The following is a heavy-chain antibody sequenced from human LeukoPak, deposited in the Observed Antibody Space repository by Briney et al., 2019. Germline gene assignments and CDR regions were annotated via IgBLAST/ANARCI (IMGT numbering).Heavy chain of an antibody. Sequence: GGSLRLSCAAPGFTFSDYYMSWIRQAPGKGLEWVSYISSSGSTIYYADSVKGRFTISRDNAKNSLYLQMNSLRAEDTAVYYCARDSGIGSTEYYFDYWGQGTLVTVSS. CDR1: GFTFSDYY. CDR3: ARDSGIGSTEYYFDY. V-gene: IGHV3-11*04. CDR2: ISSSGSTI. J-gene: IGHJ4*02. D-gene: IGHD3-16*01.